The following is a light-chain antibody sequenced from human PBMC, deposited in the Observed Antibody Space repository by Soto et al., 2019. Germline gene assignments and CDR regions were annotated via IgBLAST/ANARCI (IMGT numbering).Light chain of an antibody. J-gene: IGLJ7*01. CDR1: SSDVGGYDR. Sequence: QSALTQPPSASGSPGQSVTISCTGTSSDVGGYDRVSWFQQHPGKAPKLIIYGVTDRLSGVPYRFSGSKSGNTASLTVSGLQAEDEADYYCASYGGRDDMSFGGGTQLTVL. CDR2: GVT. V-gene: IGLV2-8*01. CDR3: ASYGGRDDMS.